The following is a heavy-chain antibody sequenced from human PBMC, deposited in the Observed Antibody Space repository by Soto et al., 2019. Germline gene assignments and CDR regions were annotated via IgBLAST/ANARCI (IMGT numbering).Heavy chain of an antibody. CDR1: GGSISSYY. V-gene: IGHV4-59*01. D-gene: IGHD2-15*01. J-gene: IGHJ4*02. CDR2: IYNTGIT. CDR3: ARGAATFDY. Sequence: ETLSLTCTVSGGSISSYYWSWIRQPPGKGLEWIGYIYNTGITNYNPSLKSRVTISIDTSKDQFSLRLSSVTAADTAVYYCARGAATFDYWGQRTLVTVSS.